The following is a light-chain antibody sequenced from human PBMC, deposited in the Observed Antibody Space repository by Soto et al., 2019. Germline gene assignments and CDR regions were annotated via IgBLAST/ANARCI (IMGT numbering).Light chain of an antibody. CDR2: DAA. Sequence: IQMTPSPSSLSASVGDRVTITCQASQDISNYLNWYQQKPGQGPELLIYDAANLDTGVPSRFSGSGSGTDFTFTINSLQPEAFATYYCQQYESLPPTVGQGTRLAIK. CDR3: QQYESLPPT. V-gene: IGKV1-33*01. J-gene: IGKJ5*01. CDR1: QDISNY.